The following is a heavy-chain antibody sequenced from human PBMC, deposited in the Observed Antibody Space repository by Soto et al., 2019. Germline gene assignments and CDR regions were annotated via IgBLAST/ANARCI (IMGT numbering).Heavy chain of an antibody. V-gene: IGHV3-23*01. CDR2: ISGSGGST. J-gene: IGHJ3*02. CDR3: AKPPTDSSGRYDAFDI. CDR1: GFTFSSYA. D-gene: IGHD3-22*01. Sequence: EVQLLESGGGLVQPGGSLRLSCAASGFTFSSYAMSWVRQAPGKGLEWVSAISGSGGSTYYADSVKGRFTISRDNSKNTLYLQMSSVRAEDTSVYYCAKPPTDSSGRYDAFDIWGQGTMVTVSS.